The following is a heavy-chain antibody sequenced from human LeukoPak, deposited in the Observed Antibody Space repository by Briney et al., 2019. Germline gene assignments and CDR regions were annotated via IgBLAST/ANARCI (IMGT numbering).Heavy chain of an antibody. V-gene: IGHV1-18*01. CDR3: ARDLAYYYDSSGSTYPDWFDP. CDR1: ASTFTSYG. J-gene: IGHJ5*02. CDR2: ISTYNGNT. Sequence: ASVKVTCNSSASTFTSYGNSWQRHAHAQGLERMGLISTYNGNTTYAQKLQGSITMNTDTPTSTASMEVRSLRSDDTAVYFCARDLAYYYDSSGSTYPDWFDPWGQGTLVTVSS. D-gene: IGHD3-22*01.